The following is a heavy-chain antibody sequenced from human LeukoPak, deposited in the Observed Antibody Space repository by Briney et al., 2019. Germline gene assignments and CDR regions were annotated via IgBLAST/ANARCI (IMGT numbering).Heavy chain of an antibody. CDR3: ARDREGTSGYDFDY. D-gene: IGHD5-12*01. CDR1: GGSISSYY. Sequence: PSETLSLTCTVSGGSISSYYWSWIRQHPGKGLEWIGYIYYSGSTYYNPSLKSRVTISVDTSKNQFSLKLSSVTAADTAVYYCARDREGTSGYDFDYWGQGTLVTVSS. V-gene: IGHV4-59*06. CDR2: IYYSGST. J-gene: IGHJ4*02.